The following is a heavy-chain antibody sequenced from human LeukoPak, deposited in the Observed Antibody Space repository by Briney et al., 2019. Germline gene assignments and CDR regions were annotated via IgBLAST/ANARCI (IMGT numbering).Heavy chain of an antibody. CDR2: INTAGST. V-gene: IGHV3-74*01. D-gene: IGHD2-21*01. J-gene: IGHJ3*01. CDR1: GLTFSNVW. Sequence: GGSLRLSCEVSGLTFSNVWMHWVRQTPGKGLVWLCHINTAGSTVYADPVKGRFTISRDNAKNMVYLQMNSLRTEDTAVYYCASFRDTDNWGRGTMVTVSS. CDR3: ASFRDTDN.